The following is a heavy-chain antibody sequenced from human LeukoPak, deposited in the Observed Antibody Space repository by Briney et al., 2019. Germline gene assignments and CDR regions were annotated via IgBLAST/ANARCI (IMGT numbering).Heavy chain of an antibody. CDR2: ISYDGSNK. J-gene: IGHJ4*02. CDR3: ARDSRGLAAAGSTFDY. CDR1: GFTFSSYA. V-gene: IGHV3-30-3*01. Sequence: PGGSLRLSCAASGFTFSSYAVHWVRQAPGKGLEWVAVISYDGSNKYYADSVKGRFTISRDNSKNTLYLQMNSLRAEDTAVYYCARDSRGLAAAGSTFDYWGQGTLVTVSS. D-gene: IGHD6-13*01.